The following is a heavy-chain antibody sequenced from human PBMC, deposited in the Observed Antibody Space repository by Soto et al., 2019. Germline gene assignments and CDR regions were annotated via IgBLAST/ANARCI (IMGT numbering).Heavy chain of an antibody. J-gene: IGHJ6*02. D-gene: IGHD3-3*01. CDR2: IYSGGST. V-gene: IGHV3-53*01. CDR1: GFTVSSNY. CDR3: ARDQADSITIFGVTHYYYYGMDV. Sequence: GGSLRLSCAASGFTVSSNYMSWVRQAPGKGLEWVSVIYSGGSTYYADSVKGRFTISRDNSKNTLYLQMNSLRAEDTAVYYCARDQADSITIFGVTHYYYYGMDVWGQGTTVTVSS.